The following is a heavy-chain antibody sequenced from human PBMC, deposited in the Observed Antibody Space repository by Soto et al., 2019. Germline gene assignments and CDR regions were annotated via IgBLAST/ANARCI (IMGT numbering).Heavy chain of an antibody. V-gene: IGHV4-59*01. J-gene: IGHJ4*02. CDR1: GGSISGSY. Sequence: SETLSLTCSVSGGSISGSYLSWMRQSPGKGLECLGYVYYTGSTNYSPSLRSRVSTSVDTSKNEFSLRLSSVTAADTAVYFCARSVAVPGAHIDYWGQGTQVTVYS. CDR2: VYYTGST. D-gene: IGHD6-19*01. CDR3: ARSVAVPGAHIDY.